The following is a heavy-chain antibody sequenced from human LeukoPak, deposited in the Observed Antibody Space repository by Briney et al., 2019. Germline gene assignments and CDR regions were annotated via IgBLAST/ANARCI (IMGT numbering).Heavy chain of an antibody. CDR3: ARESIAAATRGVDAFDI. CDR1: GYSISSDYY. CDR2: IYHSGST. J-gene: IGHJ3*02. Sequence: PSETLSLTCTISGYSISSDYYWGWIRQPPGKGLEWIGSIYHSGSTYYNPSLKSRVTISVDTSKNQFSLKLSSVTAADSAVYYCARESIAAATRGVDAFDIWGQGTMVTVSS. D-gene: IGHD6-13*01. V-gene: IGHV4-38-2*02.